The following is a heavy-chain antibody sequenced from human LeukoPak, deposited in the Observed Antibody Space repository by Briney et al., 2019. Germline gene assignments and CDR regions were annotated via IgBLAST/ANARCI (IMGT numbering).Heavy chain of an antibody. J-gene: IGHJ6*03. CDR1: SGSISSYY. CDR3: ARETSQKGAHYMDV. CDR2: IYYSGST. D-gene: IGHD3-16*01. V-gene: IGHV4-59*01. Sequence: SETLSLTCTASSGSISSYYWSWIRQPPGKGLEWIGYIYYSGSTNYNPSLKSRVTISVDTSKNQFSLKLSSVTAADTAVYYCARETSQKGAHYMDVWGKGTTVTISS.